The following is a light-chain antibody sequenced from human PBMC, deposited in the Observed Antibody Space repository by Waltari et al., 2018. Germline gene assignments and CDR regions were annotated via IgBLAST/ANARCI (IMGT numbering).Light chain of an antibody. Sequence: SYELTQPPSVSVSPGPTASITCSGDKLGEKYACWYQQKPGQSPVLVIYQDSKRPSGIPERFSGSNSGNTATLTISGTQAMDEADYYCQAWDSSMGVFGTGTKVTVL. J-gene: IGLJ1*01. CDR2: QDS. V-gene: IGLV3-1*01. CDR1: KLGEKY. CDR3: QAWDSSMGV.